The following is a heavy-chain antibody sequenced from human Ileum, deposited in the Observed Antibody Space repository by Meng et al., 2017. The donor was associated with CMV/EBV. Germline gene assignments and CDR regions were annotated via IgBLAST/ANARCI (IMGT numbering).Heavy chain of an antibody. Sequence: GESLKISCAASGFTVSSNYLSWARQAPGKGLEWVSLIHSEGRTYHADSVKGRFIISRDNSKNTVYLQMNNLRAEDTAVYYCARLQQQTGAFGMDVWGQGTTVTVSS. CDR3: ARLQQQTGAFGMDV. V-gene: IGHV3-53*01. D-gene: IGHD6-13*01. CDR2: IHSEGRT. CDR1: GFTVSSNY. J-gene: IGHJ6*02.